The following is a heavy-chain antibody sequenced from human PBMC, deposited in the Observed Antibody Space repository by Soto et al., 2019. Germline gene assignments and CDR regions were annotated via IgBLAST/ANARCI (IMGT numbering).Heavy chain of an antibody. V-gene: IGHV4-4*02. CDR3: ARGGSGWYGDAFDI. D-gene: IGHD6-19*01. J-gene: IGHJ3*02. CDR1: GGSISSSNW. CDR2: IYHSGST. Sequence: PSETLSLTCAVSGGSISSSNWWSWVRQPPGKGLEWIGEIYHSGSTNYNPSLKSRVTISVDKSKNQFSLKLSSVTAADTAVYYCARGGSGWYGDAFDIWGQGTMVTVSS.